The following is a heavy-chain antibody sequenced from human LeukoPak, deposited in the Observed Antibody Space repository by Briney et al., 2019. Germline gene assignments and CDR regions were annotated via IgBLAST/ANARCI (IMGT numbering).Heavy chain of an antibody. CDR1: GYTFTSYY. D-gene: IGHD3-22*01. CDR3: ARDSGTYYYDSSGYLDAFDI. V-gene: IGHV1-46*01. Sequence: VASVKVSCKASGYTFTSYYMHWVRQAPGQGLEWMGIINPSGGSTSYAQKFQGRVTMTRDTSTSTVYMELSSLRSEDTAVYYCARDSGTYYYDSSGYLDAFDIWGQGTMVTASS. J-gene: IGHJ3*02. CDR2: INPSGGST.